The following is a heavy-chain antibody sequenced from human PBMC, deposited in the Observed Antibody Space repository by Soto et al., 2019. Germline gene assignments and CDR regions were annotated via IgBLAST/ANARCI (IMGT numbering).Heavy chain of an antibody. J-gene: IGHJ4*02. CDR1: GGSISSYY. Sequence: QVQLQESGPGLVKPSETLSLTCTVSGGSISSYYWSWIRQPPGKGLEWIGYIYYSGSTNDNPSLKSRVTISVDTSKNQFSLKLSSVTAADTAVYYCARRYGALFDYWGQGTLVTVSS. CDR2: IYYSGST. D-gene: IGHD4-17*01. V-gene: IGHV4-59*08. CDR3: ARRYGALFDY.